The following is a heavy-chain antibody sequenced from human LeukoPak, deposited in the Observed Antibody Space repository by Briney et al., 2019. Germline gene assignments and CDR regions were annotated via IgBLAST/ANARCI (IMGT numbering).Heavy chain of an antibody. Sequence: GGSLRLSCVASEFTFGSYWMHWVREDPRKGLVWVSRINGDGRNINYADSVRGRFTISRDNAKNTLYLQMNTLRVEDTAVYYCTRDLMDYDVSTGLHHYYMDVWGQGTTVTVSS. CDR1: EFTFGSYW. J-gene: IGHJ6*02. CDR2: INGDGRNI. CDR3: TRDLMDYDVSTGLHHYYMDV. D-gene: IGHD3-9*01. V-gene: IGHV3-74*01.